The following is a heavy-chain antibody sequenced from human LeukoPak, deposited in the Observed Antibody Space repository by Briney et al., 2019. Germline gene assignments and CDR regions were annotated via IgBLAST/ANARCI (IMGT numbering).Heavy chain of an antibody. Sequence: PGGSLRLSCAASGFTFSSYWMHWVRQAPGEGLVWVSRINSDGSSTSYADSVKGRFTISRDNAKNTLYLQMNSLRAEDTAVYYCARGTAFGCAYWGQGTLVTVSS. D-gene: IGHD3-9*01. CDR3: ARGTAFGCAY. CDR2: INSDGSST. J-gene: IGHJ4*02. CDR1: GFTFSSYW. V-gene: IGHV3-74*01.